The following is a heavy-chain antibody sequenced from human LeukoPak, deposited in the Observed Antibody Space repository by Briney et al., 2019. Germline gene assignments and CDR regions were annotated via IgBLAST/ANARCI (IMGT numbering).Heavy chain of an antibody. Sequence: SQTLSLTCAMSGDCVSNFTTAWDWIRHSPSSGLEWLGRTYYRSKCYNEYAVSVKSRITTDADTSKNQFSLQLSSVTPEDAAVYYCARGYYCDSWGQGTLVTVSS. CDR2: TYYRSKCYN. CDR3: ARGYYCDS. V-gene: IGHV6-1*01. J-gene: IGHJ4*02. CDR1: GDCVSNFTTA.